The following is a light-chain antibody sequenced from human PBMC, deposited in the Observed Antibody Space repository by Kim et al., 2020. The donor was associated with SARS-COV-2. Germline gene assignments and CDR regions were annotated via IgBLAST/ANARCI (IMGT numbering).Light chain of an antibody. CDR1: TSIVGAARF. Sequence: QSFTISSSGTTSIVGAARFVSWYQKHPGKAPNVIIYDVSDRPSGVSDRFSGSKSGNTASLPIAGLQADDEADYYCCSYTASSTLLFGEGTKLTVL. V-gene: IGLV2-14*03. CDR2: DVS. J-gene: IGLJ3*02. CDR3: CSYTASSTLL.